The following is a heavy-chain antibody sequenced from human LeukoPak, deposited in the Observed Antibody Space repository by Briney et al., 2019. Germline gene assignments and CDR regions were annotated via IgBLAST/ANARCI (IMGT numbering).Heavy chain of an antibody. V-gene: IGHV1-58*02. CDR2: IVVGSGNT. J-gene: IGHJ4*02. CDR1: GFTFTSSA. CDR3: ARRDRMTGTDGD. D-gene: IGHD1-20*01. Sequence: TSVKVSCKASGFTFTSSAMQWVRQARGRRLEWIGWIVVGSGNTNYAQKFQGRVTITADESTSTAYMELSSLRSEDTAVYYCARRDRMTGTDGDWGQGTLVTVSS.